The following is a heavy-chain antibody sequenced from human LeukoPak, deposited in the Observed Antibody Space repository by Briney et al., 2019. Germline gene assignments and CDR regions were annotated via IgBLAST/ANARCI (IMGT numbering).Heavy chain of an antibody. Sequence: ASVTVSCKASGYTFTSYGISWVRQAPGQGLEWMGWISAYNGNTNYAQKLQGRLPMPTDTSTSTAYMELRSLRSDDKAVYYCARDHVFPIVVVPAASYYFDYWGQGTLVTVSS. D-gene: IGHD2-2*01. CDR1: GYTFTSYG. J-gene: IGHJ4*02. V-gene: IGHV1-18*01. CDR2: ISAYNGNT. CDR3: ARDHVFPIVVVPAASYYFDY.